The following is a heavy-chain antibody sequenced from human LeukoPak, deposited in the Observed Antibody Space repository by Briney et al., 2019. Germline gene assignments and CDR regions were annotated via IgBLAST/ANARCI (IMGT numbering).Heavy chain of an antibody. CDR3: VRDCFGSGTYYNAYYGMDV. CDR1: GFTFSIYN. V-gene: IGHV3-48*03. D-gene: IGHD3-10*01. CDR2: ISSRGDTI. Sequence: GGSLRLSCAASGFTFSIYNMNWVRQAPGKGLEWVSYISSRGDTIYYADSVRGRVTISRDNAKKSLFLQMNSLRAEDTAVYYCVRDCFGSGTYYNAYYGMDVWGRGTTVTVSS. J-gene: IGHJ6*02.